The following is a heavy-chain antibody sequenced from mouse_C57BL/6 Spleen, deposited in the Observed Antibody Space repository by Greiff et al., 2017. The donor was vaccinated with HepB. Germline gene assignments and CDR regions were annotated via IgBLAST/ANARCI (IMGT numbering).Heavy chain of an antibody. D-gene: IGHD2-3*01. CDR2: IYPRDGST. CDR1: GYTFTSYD. Sequence: QVQLKQSGPELVKPGASVKLSCKASGYTFTSYDINWVKQRPGQGLEWIGWIYPRDGSTKYNEKFKGKATLTVDTSSSTAYMELHSLTSEDSAVYFCARYDGYYLYYAMDYWGQGTSVTVSS. V-gene: IGHV1-85*01. CDR3: ARYDGYYLYYAMDY. J-gene: IGHJ4*01.